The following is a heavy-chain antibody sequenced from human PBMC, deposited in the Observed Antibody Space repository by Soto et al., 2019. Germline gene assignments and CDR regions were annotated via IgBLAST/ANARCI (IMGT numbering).Heavy chain of an antibody. J-gene: IGHJ4*02. D-gene: IGHD3-3*01. CDR1: ADSFSSYG. CDR2: IIPIFGTT. Sequence: QVQLVQSGAEVKEPGSAVKVSCKAPADSFSSYGISWVRQAPGQGLEWMGGIIPIFGTTNYAEKFQGRVTITAEESTTTAYMELSSLRSEDTALYYCARVFPDGWVEPGVVRGYLDTWGRGTLVTVSS. V-gene: IGHV1-69*01. CDR3: ARVFPDGWVEPGVVRGYLDT.